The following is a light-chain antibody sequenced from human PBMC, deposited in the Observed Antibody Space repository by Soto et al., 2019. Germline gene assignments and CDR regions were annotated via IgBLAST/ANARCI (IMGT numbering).Light chain of an antibody. J-gene: IGKJ1*01. CDR3: QNYNSAPHT. V-gene: IGKV3-15*01. CDR2: AAS. Sequence: ETVMTQSPVTLSVSPGDTATLSCRASQRVSSHLAWYQQKPGQAPRLLIYAASTRATGIPVRFSGSGSETEFTLTIRSLQSEDVATYYCQNYNSAPHTFGQGTKVDI. CDR1: QRVSSH.